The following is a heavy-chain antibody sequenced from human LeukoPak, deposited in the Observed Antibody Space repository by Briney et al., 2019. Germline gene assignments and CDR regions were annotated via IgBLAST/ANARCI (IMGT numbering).Heavy chain of an antibody. CDR1: GFTFSSNA. J-gene: IGHJ4*02. CDR2: ISYSGYSI. D-gene: IGHD2-21*02. Sequence: GGSLRLSCVASGFTFSSNAMSWVRQAPGKGLEWVSGISYSGYSIYYADSVKGRLTISRDNSKNTLYLQMNSLRAEDTAVYYCAKALDYTDGSGDRYYLDYWGQGTLVTVSS. V-gene: IGHV3-23*01. CDR3: AKALDYTDGSGDRYYLDY.